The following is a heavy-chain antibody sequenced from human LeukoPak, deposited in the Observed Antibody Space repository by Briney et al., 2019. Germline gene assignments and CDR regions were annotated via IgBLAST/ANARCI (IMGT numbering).Heavy chain of an antibody. Sequence: SAKVSCKASGGTFNNFGISWVRQAPGQGLEWMGVIIPILTTTHYDQKFKGRVTIIADESTSTASLELSSLTSEDTAVYYCARDPLAASAPGYFDYWGQGTLVTVSS. J-gene: IGHJ4*02. CDR3: ARDPLAASAPGYFDY. CDR2: IIPILTTT. V-gene: IGHV1-69*13. CDR1: GGTFNNFG. D-gene: IGHD6-13*01.